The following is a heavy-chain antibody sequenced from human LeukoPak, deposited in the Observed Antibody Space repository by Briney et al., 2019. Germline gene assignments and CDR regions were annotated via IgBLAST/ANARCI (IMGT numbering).Heavy chain of an antibody. Sequence: GGSLRLSCAASGFIFSSYGMTWVRQAPGKGLEWVSSISGGSRDTYYADSVKGRSIISRDNSKNTLYLQMNSLRAEDTAVYYCAKDTVKVTTIRRVPHYMDVWGKGTTVTISS. J-gene: IGHJ6*03. D-gene: IGHD5-12*01. CDR1: GFIFSSYG. V-gene: IGHV3-23*01. CDR3: AKDTVKVTTIRRVPHYMDV. CDR2: ISGGSRDT.